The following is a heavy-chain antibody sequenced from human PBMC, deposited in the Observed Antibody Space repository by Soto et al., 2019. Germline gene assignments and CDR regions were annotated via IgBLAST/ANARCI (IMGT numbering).Heavy chain of an antibody. CDR1: GFTVSRNY. V-gene: IGHV3-66*01. J-gene: IGHJ1*01. CDR2: IYSGGPT. Sequence: GGSLRLSCAASGFTVSRNYMSWVRQAPGKGLEWVSVIYSGGPTYYADSVEGRFTISRDTSKNTLYLQMNSLRAEDTAVYYCARGAIISGYDWGAFEHWGQGTLVTVSS. D-gene: IGHD5-12*01. CDR3: ARGAIISGYDWGAFEH.